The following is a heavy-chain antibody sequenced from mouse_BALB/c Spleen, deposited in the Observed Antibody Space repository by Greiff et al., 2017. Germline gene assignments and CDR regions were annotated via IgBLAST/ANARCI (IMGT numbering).Heavy chain of an antibody. CDR3: ASYYGSSYGYFDY. CDR2: ISYSGST. V-gene: IGHV3-2*02. Sequence: EVKLLESGPGLVKPSQSLSLTCTVTGYSITSDYAWNWIRQFPGNKLEWMGYISYSGSTSYNPSLKSRISITRDTSKNQFFLQLNSVTTEDTATYYCASYYGSSYGYFDYWGQGTTLTVSS. CDR1: GYSITSDYA. J-gene: IGHJ2*01. D-gene: IGHD1-1*01.